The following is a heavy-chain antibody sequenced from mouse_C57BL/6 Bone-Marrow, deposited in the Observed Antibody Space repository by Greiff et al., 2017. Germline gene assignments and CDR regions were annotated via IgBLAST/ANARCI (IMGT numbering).Heavy chain of an antibody. CDR3: AREVTTVVATLWYFDV. CDR1: GYTFTDYY. CDR2: IFPGSGST. V-gene: IGHV1-75*01. Sequence: QVQLQQSGPELVKPGASVKISCKASGYTFTDYYINWVKQRPGQGLEWIGWIFPGSGSTYYNEKFKGKATLTVDKSSSTAYMLLSSLTSEDSAVYFCAREVTTVVATLWYFDVWGTGTTVTVSS. J-gene: IGHJ1*03. D-gene: IGHD1-1*01.